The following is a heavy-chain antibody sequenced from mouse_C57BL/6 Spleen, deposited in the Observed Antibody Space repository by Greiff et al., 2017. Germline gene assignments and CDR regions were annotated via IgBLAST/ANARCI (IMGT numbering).Heavy chain of an antibody. CDR3: ARDKDYDGRYYFDY. D-gene: IGHD2-4*01. V-gene: IGHV3-6*01. CDR1: GYSITSGYY. Sequence: EVQLQESGPGLVKPSQSLSLTCSVTGYSITSGYYWNWIRQFPGNKLEWMGYISYDGSNNYNPSLKNRISITRDTSKNQFFLKLNSVTTEDTATYYGARDKDYDGRYYFDYWGQGTTLTVSS. CDR2: ISYDGSN. J-gene: IGHJ2*01.